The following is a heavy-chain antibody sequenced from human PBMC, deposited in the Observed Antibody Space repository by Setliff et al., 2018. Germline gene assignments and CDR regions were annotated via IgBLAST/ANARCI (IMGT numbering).Heavy chain of an antibody. CDR2: IYTSGST. CDR1: GCSISSGGYF. J-gene: IGHJ4*02. CDR3: ARSDDNAEYPDY. Sequence: SETLSLTCSVSGCSISSGGYFWNWIRQPAGKGLEWIGRIYTSGSTKYNLSLKSRVTISADTSKNQFSLRLSSVTAADTAMYYCARSDDNAEYPDYWGQGTLVTVSS. V-gene: IGHV4-61*02. D-gene: IGHD2-2*01.